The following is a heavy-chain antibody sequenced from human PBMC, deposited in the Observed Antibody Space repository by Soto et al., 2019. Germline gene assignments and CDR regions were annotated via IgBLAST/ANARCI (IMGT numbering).Heavy chain of an antibody. CDR1: GYTFTKYD. V-gene: IGHV1-8*01. D-gene: IGHD6-25*01. CDR3: GRAAPDLDS. J-gene: IGHJ4*02. CDR2: MNLKRGYT. Sequence: QVQLVQSGAEVRKPGASVKVSCKASGYTFTKYDINWVRQAAGQGLEWMGWMNLKRGYTGSAQKFQGRVTMTSDPYISTAYMALSSLTSEDTAVYYCGRAAPDLDSWGQGTLVTVSS.